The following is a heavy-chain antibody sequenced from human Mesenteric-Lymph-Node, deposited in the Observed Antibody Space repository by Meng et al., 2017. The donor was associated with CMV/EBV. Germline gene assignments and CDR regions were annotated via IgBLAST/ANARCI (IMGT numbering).Heavy chain of an antibody. D-gene: IGHD3-10*01. Sequence: TASKFPFSDYYRNWIRRAPGKGLEWISYISSGGGTLYYADSVKGRFTISRDNARNSLYPQMNSLRAEDTAVYYCARGGSGSYHFDYWGQGTLVTVSS. J-gene: IGHJ4*02. CDR1: KFPFSDYY. CDR3: ARGGSGSYHFDY. CDR2: ISSGGGTL. V-gene: IGHV3-11*01.